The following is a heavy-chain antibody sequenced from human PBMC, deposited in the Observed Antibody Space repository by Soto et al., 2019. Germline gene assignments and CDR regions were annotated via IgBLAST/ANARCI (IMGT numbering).Heavy chain of an antibody. D-gene: IGHD3-22*01. Sequence: GESLKISCKGSGYSFAGYWITWVRQKPGKGLEWMGRLDPSDSQTYYSPSFRGHVTISVTKSITTVFLQWSSLRASDTAMYYCARQIYDSDTGPNFQYYFDSWGQGAPVTVSS. CDR1: GYSFAGYW. V-gene: IGHV5-10-1*01. CDR3: ARQIYDSDTGPNFQYYFDS. J-gene: IGHJ4*02. CDR2: LDPSDSQT.